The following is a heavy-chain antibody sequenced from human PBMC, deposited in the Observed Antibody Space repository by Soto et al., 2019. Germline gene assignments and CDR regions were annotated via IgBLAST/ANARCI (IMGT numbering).Heavy chain of an antibody. CDR2: ISWNSGSI. Sequence: PGGSLRLSCAASGFTFDDYAMHWVRQAPGKGLEWVSGISWNSGSIGYADSVKGRFTISRDNAKNSLYLQMNSLRAEDTALYYCAKGLYSSGWYVSDYWGQGTLVTVSS. D-gene: IGHD6-19*01. CDR3: AKGLYSSGWYVSDY. CDR1: GFTFDDYA. V-gene: IGHV3-9*01. J-gene: IGHJ4*02.